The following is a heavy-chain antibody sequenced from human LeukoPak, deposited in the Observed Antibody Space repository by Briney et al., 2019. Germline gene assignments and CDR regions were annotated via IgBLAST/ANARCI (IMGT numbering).Heavy chain of an antibody. CDR2: ISGSGGST. V-gene: IGHV3-23*01. D-gene: IGHD3-22*01. CDR3: ARRVSAYYYDSSGPRMDV. CDR1: GFTFSSYA. Sequence: GGSLRLSCAASGFTFSSYAMSWVRQAPGKGLEWVSAISGSGGSTYYADSVKGRFTISRDNSKNTLYLQMNSLRAEDTAVYYCARRVSAYYYDSSGPRMDVWGKGTTVTVSS. J-gene: IGHJ6*03.